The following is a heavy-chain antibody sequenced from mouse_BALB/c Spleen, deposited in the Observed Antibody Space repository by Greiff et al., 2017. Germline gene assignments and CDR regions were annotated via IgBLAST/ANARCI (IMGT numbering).Heavy chain of an antibody. V-gene: IGHV5-6-5*01. CDR2: ISSGGST. CDR3: ARGDVLWTYYFDY. CDR1: GFTFSSYA. Sequence: EVKLMESGGGLVKPGGSLKLSCAASGFTFSSYAMSWVRQTPEKGLEWVASISSGGSTYYPDSVKGRFTISRDNARNILYLQMSSLRSEDTAMYYCARGDVLWTYYFDYWGQGTTLTVSS. D-gene: IGHD1-1*02. J-gene: IGHJ2*01.